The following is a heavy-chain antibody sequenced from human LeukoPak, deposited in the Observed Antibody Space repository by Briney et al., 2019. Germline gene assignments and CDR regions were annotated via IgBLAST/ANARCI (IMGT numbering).Heavy chain of an antibody. CDR2: IYYTGNN. J-gene: IGHJ4*02. V-gene: IGHV4-39*01. D-gene: IGHD1-1*01. CDR3: ARQTGSVLFTLP. CDR1: GVSISSSNSY. Sequence: PSETLSLTCTVSGVSISSSNSYWGWIRQPPGKGLEWIGSIYYTGNNYYNASLKSRATISIDTSNNLILLRLTSVTDNNTAMYYCARQTGSVLFTLPGGQGTLVTVSS.